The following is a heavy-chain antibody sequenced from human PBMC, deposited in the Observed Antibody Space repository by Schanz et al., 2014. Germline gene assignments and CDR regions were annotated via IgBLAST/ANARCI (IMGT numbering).Heavy chain of an antibody. CDR2: ISYSGST. CDR3: ARDRGHGDLPGDI. Sequence: QVQLQESGPGLVKPSQTLSLTCTVSGGSVSSGGDYWSWIRQHPGKGLEWIGSISYSGSTYYNPSLKSRVTISVDTSKNQFSLNLSSATAADTAVYYCARDRGHGDLPGDIWGQGTMVTVSS. D-gene: IGHD4-17*01. J-gene: IGHJ3*02. CDR1: GGSVSSGGDY. V-gene: IGHV4-31*03.